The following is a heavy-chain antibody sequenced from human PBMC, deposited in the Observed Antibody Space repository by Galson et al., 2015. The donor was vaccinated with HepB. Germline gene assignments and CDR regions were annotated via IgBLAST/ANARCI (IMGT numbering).Heavy chain of an antibody. J-gene: IGHJ4*02. CDR2: IWYDGSNK. CDR1: GFTFSSYG. D-gene: IGHD3-22*01. V-gene: IGHV3-33*08. CDR3: ARDFLSLPDSSGILDY. Sequence: SLRLSCAASGFTFSSYGMHWVRQAPGKGLEWVAVIWYDGSNKYYADSVKGRFTVSRDNSKNTLYLQMNSLRAEDTAVYYCARDFLSLPDSSGILDYWGQGTLVTVSS.